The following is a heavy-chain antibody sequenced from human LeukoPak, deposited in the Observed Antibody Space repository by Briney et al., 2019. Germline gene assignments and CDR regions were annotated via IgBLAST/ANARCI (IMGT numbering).Heavy chain of an antibody. CDR2: IYYSGST. CDR3: ARGRSTSAQPFDY. V-gene: IGHV4-59*01. J-gene: IGHJ4*02. CDR1: SGSISSYY. D-gene: IGHD2-2*01. Sequence: PSETLSLTCTVSSGSISSYYWSWIRQPPGKGLEWIGYIYYSGSTNYNPSLKSRITISVDTSKNQFSLKLSSVTAADTAVYYCARGRSTSAQPFDYWGQGTLVTVSS.